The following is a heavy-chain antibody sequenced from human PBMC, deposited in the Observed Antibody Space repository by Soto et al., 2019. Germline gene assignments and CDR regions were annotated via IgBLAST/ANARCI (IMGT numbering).Heavy chain of an antibody. CDR1: GDTFTNYY. J-gene: IGHJ4*02. D-gene: IGHD2-21*02. CDR2: VNPSGGHT. V-gene: IGHV1-46*01. Sequence: QVQLMQSGAEVKKPGASVKVSCKASGDTFTNYYIHWVRQAPGQGLEWMGTVNPSGGHTTYSQNFLGRVPMTRDTVTSTLYMELTSLTSDDTAVYYCARGGHVVVVTAAFDYWGQGTLVTVSS. CDR3: ARGGHVVVVTAAFDY.